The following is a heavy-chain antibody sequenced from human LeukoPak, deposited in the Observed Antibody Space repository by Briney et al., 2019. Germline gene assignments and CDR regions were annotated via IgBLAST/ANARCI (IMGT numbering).Heavy chain of an antibody. V-gene: IGHV3-33*01. D-gene: IGHD5-12*01. CDR3: ARDRAGSGHDAFDI. CDR2: IWYDGSNK. J-gene: IGHJ3*02. CDR1: GFTFSSYG. Sequence: GRSLRLSCAASGFTFSSYGMHWVRQAPGKGLEWVAVIWYDGSNKYYADSVKGRFTISRDNSKNTLYLQMNSLRAEDTAVYYCARDRAGSGHDAFDIWGQGTMVTVSS.